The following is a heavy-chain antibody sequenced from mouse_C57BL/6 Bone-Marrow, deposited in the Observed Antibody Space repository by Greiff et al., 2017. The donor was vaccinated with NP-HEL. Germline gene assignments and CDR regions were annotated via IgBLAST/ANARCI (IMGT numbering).Heavy chain of an antibody. CDR2: INPSSGYT. CDR3: ARPHYYGSSYDYCDY. D-gene: IGHD1-1*01. J-gene: IGHJ2*01. V-gene: IGHV1-7*01. CDR1: GYTFTSYW. Sequence: QVQLQQSGAELAKPGASVKLSCKASGYTFTSYWMHWVKQRPGQGLEWIGYINPSSGYTKYNQKFKDKATLTAAKSSSTAYMQLSSLTYEDSAVYYCARPHYYGSSYDYCDYWGQGTTLTVSS.